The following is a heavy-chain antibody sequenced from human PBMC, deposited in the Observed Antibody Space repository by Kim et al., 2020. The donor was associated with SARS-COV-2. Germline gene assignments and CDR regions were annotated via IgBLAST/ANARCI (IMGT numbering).Heavy chain of an antibody. V-gene: IGHV3-66*01. J-gene: IGHJ4*02. D-gene: IGHD1-26*01. CDR3: RASGWEAQPRTFFDY. CDR2: IFSGGST. CDR1: GITVSSTF. Sequence: GGSLRLSCVASGITVSSTFMSWVRQAPGKGLEWVSVIFSGGSTYYADSVKGRFTISRDNYKNKNTLYLQLNSLRAEDTAVYYCRASGWEAQPRTFFDYWGQGTLVTVTS.